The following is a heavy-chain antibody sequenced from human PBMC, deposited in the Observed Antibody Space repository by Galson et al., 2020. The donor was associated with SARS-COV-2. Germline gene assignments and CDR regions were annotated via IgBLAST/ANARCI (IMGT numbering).Heavy chain of an antibody. CDR3: ARETDDYTSSWYDY. CDR2: ISYNGTKR. J-gene: IGHJ4*02. V-gene: IGHV3-30*04. CDR1: GFTFSSSA. D-gene: IGHD6-13*01. Sequence: GGSLRLSCRASGFTFSSSAMHWVRQAPGKGLEWVAIISYNGTKRYNLDSVKGRFTISRDNSKNTLYLQMDSLTIEDTAVYYCARETDDYTSSWYDYWGQGTLVTVCS.